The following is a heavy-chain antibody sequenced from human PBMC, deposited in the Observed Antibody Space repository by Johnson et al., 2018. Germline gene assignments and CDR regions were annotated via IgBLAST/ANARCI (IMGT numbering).Heavy chain of an antibody. Sequence: QVQLQQWGGGVVQPGRSLRLSCAASGFTFSSYTMHWVRQAPGKGLEWVAVISYDGTNKYFADSLKGRFTISRDNSKNTLYLQINSLRAEDTAVYYCAKWEDLKGAFDIWGQGTMVTVSS. D-gene: IGHD1-26*01. J-gene: IGHJ3*02. CDR3: AKWEDLKGAFDI. CDR2: ISYDGTNK. V-gene: IGHV3-30-3*02. CDR1: GFTFSSYT.